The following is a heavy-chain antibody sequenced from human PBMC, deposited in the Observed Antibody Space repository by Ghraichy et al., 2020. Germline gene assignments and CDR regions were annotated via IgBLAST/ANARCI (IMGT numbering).Heavy chain of an antibody. D-gene: IGHD6-13*01. V-gene: IGHV3-23*01. J-gene: IGHJ6*02. Sequence: LSLTCAASGFTFSSYAMSWVRQAPGKGLEWVSAISGSGGSTYYADSVKGRFTISRDNSKNTLYLQMNSLRAEDTAVYYCAKGTAAGTLYYYYGMDVWGQGTRVTVSS. CDR3: AKGTAAGTLYYYYGMDV. CDR2: ISGSGGST. CDR1: GFTFSSYA.